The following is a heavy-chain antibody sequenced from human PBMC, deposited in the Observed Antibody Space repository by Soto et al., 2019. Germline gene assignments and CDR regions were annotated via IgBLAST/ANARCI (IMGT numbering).Heavy chain of an antibody. D-gene: IGHD2-15*01. CDR2: ISAYNGNT. J-gene: IGHJ4*02. CDR3: ATTVGYCSGGSCYSPYYFDY. Sequence: ASVKVSCKASGYTFTSYGISWVRQAPGQGLEWVGWISAYNGNTNYAQKLQGRVTMTTDTSTSTAYMELRSLRSDDTAVYYCATTVGYCSGGSCYSPYYFDYWGQGTLVTVSS. V-gene: IGHV1-18*01. CDR1: GYTFTSYG.